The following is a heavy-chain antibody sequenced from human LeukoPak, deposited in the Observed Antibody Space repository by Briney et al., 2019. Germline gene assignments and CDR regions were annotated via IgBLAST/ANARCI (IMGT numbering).Heavy chain of an antibody. V-gene: IGHV4-38-2*01. CDR3: ARVRGWEEFDY. J-gene: IGHJ4*02. Sequence: SETLSLTCAVSGYSISSGYYWGWIRQPPGKGLEWIGSIYHSGSTYYNPSLKSRVTISVDTSKNQFSLKLGSVTAADTAVYYCARVRGWEEFDYWGQGTLVTVSS. CDR2: IYHSGST. CDR1: GYSISSGYY. D-gene: IGHD6-19*01.